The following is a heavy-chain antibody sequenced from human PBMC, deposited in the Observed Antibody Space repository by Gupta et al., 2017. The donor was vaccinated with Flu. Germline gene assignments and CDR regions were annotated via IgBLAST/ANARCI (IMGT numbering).Heavy chain of an antibody. V-gene: IGHV5-10-1*01. CDR3: ASTHRGDPGIAAAGNVY. Sequence: EVQLVHPGAEAKKPGDSLIISCTGAYYSFTSYVSSCGRTIPGKALEWRGGIDPSDSYTNYRPSLQCHVTISADKSISTADLQWSSLKASDTAMYYCASTHRGDPGIAAAGNVYWGQGTLVTVSS. CDR1: YYSFTSYV. D-gene: IGHD6-13*01. CDR2: IDPSDSYT. J-gene: IGHJ4*02.